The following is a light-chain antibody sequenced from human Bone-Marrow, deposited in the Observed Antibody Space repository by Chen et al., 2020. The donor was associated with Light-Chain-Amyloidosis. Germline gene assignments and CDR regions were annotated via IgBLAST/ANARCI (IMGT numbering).Light chain of an antibody. V-gene: IGKV3-20*01. CDR3: QQHGGSPPYT. CDR2: GAS. J-gene: IGKJ2*01. Sequence: EIVLPQSPGTLSLSPGERATLSCRASQSVSSSYLAWYQQKPGQAPRLLIYGASNRATGIPDRFSGSGSGTDFTLTISRLEPEDFAVYYCQQHGGSPPYTFGQGTKLEIK. CDR1: QSVSSSY.